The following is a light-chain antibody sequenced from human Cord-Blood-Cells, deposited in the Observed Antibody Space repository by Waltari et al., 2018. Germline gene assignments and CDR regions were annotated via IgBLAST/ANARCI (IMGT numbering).Light chain of an antibody. Sequence: DIQMTQSPSSRSASVGDRVTITCRTSQSISSYLNWYQQKPGKAPNLLIYAASSLQSGVPSRFSVSGSVTDFTLTISSLQPEDFATYYCQQSYSTPYTFGQGTKLEIK. V-gene: IGKV1-39*01. CDR3: QQSYSTPYT. CDR1: QSISSY. CDR2: AAS. J-gene: IGKJ2*01.